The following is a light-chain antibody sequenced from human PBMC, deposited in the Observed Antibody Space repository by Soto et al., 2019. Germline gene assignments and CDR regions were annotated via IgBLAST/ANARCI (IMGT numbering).Light chain of an antibody. J-gene: IGKJ1*01. CDR2: DAS. V-gene: IGKV3-20*01. CDR3: LQYGSSPRT. CDR1: QSVSSRY. Sequence: DIVLTQTPCTLSLSQGESATLSCRSSQSVSSRYLAWYQQKPGQAPRLLIYDASSRATGIPDRFSGSGSGTEFTLTISTLEPQDFALYYCLQYGSSPRTFGQGTKVDIK.